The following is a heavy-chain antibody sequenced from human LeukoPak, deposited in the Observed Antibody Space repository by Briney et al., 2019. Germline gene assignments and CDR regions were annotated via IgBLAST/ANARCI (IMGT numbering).Heavy chain of an antibody. D-gene: IGHD1-7*01. Sequence: SETLSLTCVVSGYSISSGSYWDWIRQPPGKGLEWIGSIYHSGSTYYNPSLKSRVTISVDTSKNQFSLKLSSVTAADTAVYYCGRLTLTGTTDYWGQGTLVTVSS. J-gene: IGHJ4*02. CDR2: IYHSGST. CDR3: GRLTLTGTTDY. CDR1: GYSISSGSY. V-gene: IGHV4-38-2*01.